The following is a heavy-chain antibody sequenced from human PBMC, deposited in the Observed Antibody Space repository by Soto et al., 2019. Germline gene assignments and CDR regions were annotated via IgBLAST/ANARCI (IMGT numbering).Heavy chain of an antibody. Sequence: GGSLRLSCAASGFTFSSYSMNWVRQAPGKGLEWVSSISSSSSNIYYADSVKGRFTISRDKAKNSLYLQMNSLRAEDTAVYYCARRNPLWFGEPTDYWGQGTLVTVSS. V-gene: IGHV3-21*01. CDR2: ISSSSSNI. D-gene: IGHD3-10*01. CDR1: GFTFSSYS. CDR3: ARRNPLWFGEPTDY. J-gene: IGHJ4*02.